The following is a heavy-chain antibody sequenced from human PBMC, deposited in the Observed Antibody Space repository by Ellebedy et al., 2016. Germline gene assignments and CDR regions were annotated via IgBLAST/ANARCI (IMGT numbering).Heavy chain of an antibody. CDR2: IYAGGTI. CDR1: GFTFSGFA. Sequence: GESLKISCAASGFTFSGFAMSWVRQAPGKGLEWVSVIYAGGTIYYADSVKGRFTISRDNSKNTLYLQMNRLRAEDTAVYYCARGNTVPGPEPLDYWGQGTLITVSS. J-gene: IGHJ4*02. V-gene: IGHV3-66*01. D-gene: IGHD6-19*01. CDR3: ARGNTVPGPEPLDY.